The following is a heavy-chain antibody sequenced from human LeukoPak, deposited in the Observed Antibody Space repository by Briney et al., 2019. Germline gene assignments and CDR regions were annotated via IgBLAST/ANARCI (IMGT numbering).Heavy chain of an antibody. CDR1: GGSLSSPY. J-gene: IGHJ5*02. D-gene: IGHD6-13*01. V-gene: IGHV4-59*08. CDR3: ARAKQPDVGTLWFVP. CDR2: IFYTGIT. Sequence: PSETLSLTCTVSGGSLSSPYWSWIRQPPAKGLEGIGYIFYTGITSYNPSLKSRVTMSVDTSKNQYSLQLSSVTAADTAVYYCARAKQPDVGTLWFVPWGRGTLVVVSS.